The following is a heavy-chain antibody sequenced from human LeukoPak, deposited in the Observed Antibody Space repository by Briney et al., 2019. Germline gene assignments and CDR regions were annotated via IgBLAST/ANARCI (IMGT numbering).Heavy chain of an antibody. D-gene: IGHD2-15*01. V-gene: IGHV1-8*01. Sequence: ASVKVSCKASGYTFTSYDINWVRQATGQGLEWMGWMNPNSGNTGYAQKFQGRVTMTRNTSISTAYMELNSLTSEDTAVYYCARDRGCSGASCSPGAFDIWGQGTMVTVSS. J-gene: IGHJ3*02. CDR1: GYTFTSYD. CDR3: ARDRGCSGASCSPGAFDI. CDR2: MNPNSGNT.